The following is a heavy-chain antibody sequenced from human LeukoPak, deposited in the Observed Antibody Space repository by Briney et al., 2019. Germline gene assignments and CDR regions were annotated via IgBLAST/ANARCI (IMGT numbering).Heavy chain of an antibody. CDR1: GYTFTGYY. D-gene: IGHD4-17*01. Sequence: ASVKVSCKASGYTFTGYYMHWVRQAPGQGLEWMGWINPNSGGTNYAQKFQGRVTMTRDTSISTVYMELSRLRSDDTAVYYCASRASSVTTRGWYFDLWGRGTLVTVSS. CDR2: INPNSGGT. V-gene: IGHV1-2*02. J-gene: IGHJ2*01. CDR3: ASRASSVTTRGWYFDL.